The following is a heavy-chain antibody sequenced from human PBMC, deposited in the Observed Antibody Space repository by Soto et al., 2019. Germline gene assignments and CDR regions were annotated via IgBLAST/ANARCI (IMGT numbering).Heavy chain of an antibody. D-gene: IGHD3-22*01. CDR3: ARVVHFDSSGFGL. CDR2: ISSSSSYI. V-gene: IGHV3-21*01. J-gene: IGHJ3*01. Sequence: GGSLRLSCAASGFAFSSYNMNLVRQSPGKGLEWVSSISSSSSYIYYADSVKGRFTISRDNAKNSLYLQMNRLRAEDTAVYYCARVVHFDSSGFGLSGQGTMVTVSS. CDR1: GFAFSSYN.